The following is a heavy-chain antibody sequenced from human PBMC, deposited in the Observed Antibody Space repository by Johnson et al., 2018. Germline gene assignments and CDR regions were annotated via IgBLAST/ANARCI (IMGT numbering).Heavy chain of an antibody. D-gene: IGHD6-19*01. J-gene: IGHJ6*02. V-gene: IGHV1-69*12. CDR2: IIPIFGTA. Sequence: QVQLVQSGAEVKKPGSSVKVSCKASGGTFSSYAISWVRQAPGQGLEWMGGIIPIFGTANYAQKFQGRVTITADESTSTAYMERRRRRYEDTAGYYWAGWWPAGVYYGRDVGGQGSKVTGSS. CDR1: GGTFSSYA. CDR3: AGWWPAGVYYGRDV.